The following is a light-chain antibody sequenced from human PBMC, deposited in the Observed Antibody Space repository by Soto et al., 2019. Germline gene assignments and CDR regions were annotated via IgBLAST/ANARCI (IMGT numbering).Light chain of an antibody. CDR2: EVS. CDR1: SSDVGSDNR. J-gene: IGLJ1*01. CDR3: SSYTSSSTYV. V-gene: IGLV2-18*02. Sequence: QSVLTQPPSVSGPPGQSVAISCTGTSSDVGSDNRVSWYQQPPGTAPKLIISEVSNRPSGVPDRFSGSKSGNTASLTISGLQAEDEADYYCSSYTSSSTYVXGTGTKVTVL.